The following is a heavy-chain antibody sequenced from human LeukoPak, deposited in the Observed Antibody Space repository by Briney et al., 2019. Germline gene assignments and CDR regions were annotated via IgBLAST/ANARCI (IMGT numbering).Heavy chain of an antibody. D-gene: IGHD3-10*01. Sequence: GGSLRLSCAASGFTFSSYAMHWVRQAPGKGLEWVADISYDGSNKHYADSVKGRFTISRDNSKSTVDLQMNSLRTEDTAFYYCARGTTYYNGLGSYYHGVWGQGTLVTVPS. CDR1: GFTFSSYA. CDR3: ARGTTYYNGLGSYYHGV. CDR2: ISYDGSNK. J-gene: IGHJ4*02. V-gene: IGHV3-30-3*01.